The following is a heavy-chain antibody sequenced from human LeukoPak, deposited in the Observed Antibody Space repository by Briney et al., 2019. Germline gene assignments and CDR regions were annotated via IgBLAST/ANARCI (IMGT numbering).Heavy chain of an antibody. CDR1: GGTFSSYA. D-gene: IGHD4-23*01. V-gene: IGHV1-69*05. CDR2: IIPIFGTA. Sequence: SVKVSCKASGGTFSSYAISWVRQAPGQGLEWMGGIIPIFGTANYAQKFQGRVTITTDESTSTAYMELSSLRSEDTAVYCCARMLRWNTPSGYYYMDVWGKGTTVTVSS. CDR3: ARMLRWNTPSGYYYMDV. J-gene: IGHJ6*03.